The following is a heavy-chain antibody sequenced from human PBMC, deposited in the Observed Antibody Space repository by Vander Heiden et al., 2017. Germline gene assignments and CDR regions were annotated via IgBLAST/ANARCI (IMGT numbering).Heavy chain of an antibody. J-gene: IGHJ6*02. CDR1: GFTVSGNY. V-gene: IGHV3-53*01. CDR3: ASMPHNWGAYYYYYGMDV. Sequence: EVQLVESGGGLLQPGGSLRLSCAASGFTVSGNYMSWVRQAAGKGLEGVSGIYSGGSTDDADSVKGRVTISRDNSKNTLYLQMNSLRAEDTAVYYCASMPHNWGAYYYYYGMDVWGQGTTVTVSS. D-gene: IGHD7-27*01. CDR2: IYSGGST.